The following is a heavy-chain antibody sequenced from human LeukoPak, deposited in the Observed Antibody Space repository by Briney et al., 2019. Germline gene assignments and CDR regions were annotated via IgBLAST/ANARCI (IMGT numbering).Heavy chain of an antibody. CDR1: GFTFSIYG. CDR2: IRYDRSDK. CDR3: AKALSGSPPKPFDY. Sequence: PGGSLRLSCVASGFTFSIYGMHWVRQAPGKGLEWVAFIRYDRSDKYYAESVKGRFTISRDNSKNTLYLLMNSLRAEDTAVYYCAKALSGSPPKPFDYWGQGTLVTVSS. D-gene: IGHD1-26*01. J-gene: IGHJ4*02. V-gene: IGHV3-30*02.